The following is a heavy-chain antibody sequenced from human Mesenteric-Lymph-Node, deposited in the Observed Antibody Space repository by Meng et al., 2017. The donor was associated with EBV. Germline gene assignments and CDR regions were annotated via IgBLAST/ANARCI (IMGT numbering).Heavy chain of an antibody. CDR2: NHHSGSS. Sequence: QGAAGLLQGSATHACTWAFLGGSFSGYYWTWSGQAPGKGVWVIGENHHSGSSSYNPTLKSRVTISVDTSQNQFSLKVSSVTAADTAVYYCARGKTVGRSPWFDPWGQGTLVTVSS. J-gene: IGHJ5*02. CDR3: ARGKTVGRSPWFDP. V-gene: IGHV4-34*01. D-gene: IGHD4-11*01. CDR1: GGSFSGYY.